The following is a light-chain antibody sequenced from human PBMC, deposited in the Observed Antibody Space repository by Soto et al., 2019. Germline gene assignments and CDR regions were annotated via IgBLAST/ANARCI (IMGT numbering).Light chain of an antibody. CDR1: SSDVGGYDY. J-gene: IGLJ2*01. V-gene: IGLV2-14*03. Sequence: QSVLTQPASVSGSPGQSITISCTGTSSDVGGYDYVSWYQQHPGKAPKLMIYDVTNRPSGVSTRFSASKSGNTASLTISGLQAEDEADYYCCSLSSITTRIFGGGTQLTVL. CDR2: DVT. CDR3: CSLSSITTRI.